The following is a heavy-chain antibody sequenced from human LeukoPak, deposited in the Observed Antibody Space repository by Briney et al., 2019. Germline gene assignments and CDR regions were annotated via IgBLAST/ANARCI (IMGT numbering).Heavy chain of an antibody. V-gene: IGHV4-34*01. Sequence: PSETLSLTCDVYRGSFSGYFWSWIRQTPGKGLEWLGEMNDSGSTNYNPSLKSRVTISVAVSKNQYTLRLTSVTAADTAVYYCARKGFVESTGWRGAFDVWGQGIMVTVSS. CDR3: ARKGFVESTGWRGAFDV. CDR1: RGSFSGYF. J-gene: IGHJ3*01. CDR2: MNDSGST. D-gene: IGHD2-8*02.